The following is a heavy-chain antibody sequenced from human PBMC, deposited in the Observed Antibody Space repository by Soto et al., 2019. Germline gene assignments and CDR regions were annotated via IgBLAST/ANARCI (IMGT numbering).Heavy chain of an antibody. CDR3: ARESEDLTSNFDY. CDR1: GFTFTRYS. V-gene: IGHV3-21*06. J-gene: IGHJ4*02. Sequence: EVQLVESGGGLVKPGGSLRLSCADSGFTFTRYSMNWVRQAPGKGLEWVSSISSTTNYIYYGDSMKGRFTISRDNAKNSLYLEMNSLRAEDTAVYYCARESEDLTSNFDYWGQGPLVTVSS. CDR2: ISSTTNYI.